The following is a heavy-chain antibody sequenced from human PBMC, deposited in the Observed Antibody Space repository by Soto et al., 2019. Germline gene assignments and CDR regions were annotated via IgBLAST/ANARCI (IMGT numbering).Heavy chain of an antibody. J-gene: IGHJ4*02. CDR3: ERDKYKGIKIWSEPDY. V-gene: IGHV3-7*05. Sequence: PGGALRLSFAASGFTFSIYWMSWVRQAPGKGLEWVAKIKQDGSDKYYADSVTGRLTLSTDNAKNSLYLKMKRLRAEDTAAYYCERDKYKGIKIWSEPDYWGQGTLVTVSS. D-gene: IGHD5-18*01. CDR1: GFTFSIYW. CDR2: IKQDGSDK.